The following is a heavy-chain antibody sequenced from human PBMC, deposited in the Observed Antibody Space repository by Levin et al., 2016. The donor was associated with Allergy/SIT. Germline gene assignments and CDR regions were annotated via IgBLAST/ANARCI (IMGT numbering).Heavy chain of an antibody. CDR2: IYPGDSDA. Sequence: GESLKISCKGSRYSFTTYWIAWVRQMPGKGLEWMGLIYPGDSDARYSPSFRGQVTFSADKSVSTTYLQWSSLKASDTAVYYCARGGDIVVVPAATPYYYYGMDVWGQGTTVTVSS. D-gene: IGHD2-2*01. CDR1: RYSFTTYW. J-gene: IGHJ6*02. V-gene: IGHV5-51*01. CDR3: ARGGDIVVVPAATPYYYYGMDV.